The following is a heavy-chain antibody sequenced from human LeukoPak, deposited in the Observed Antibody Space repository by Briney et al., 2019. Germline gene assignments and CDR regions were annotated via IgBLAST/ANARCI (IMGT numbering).Heavy chain of an antibody. V-gene: IGHV3-23*01. CDR2: TSSSDAGT. Sequence: GGSLRLSCAASGFTLNNYAMSWVRQAPGKGLEWVSATSSSDAGTYHADSVRGRFTISRDNAKKSLYLQINSLRAEDTAVYYCSRDPRVLDYWGQGTLVTVSS. CDR3: SRDPRVLDY. J-gene: IGHJ4*02. CDR1: GFTLNNYA.